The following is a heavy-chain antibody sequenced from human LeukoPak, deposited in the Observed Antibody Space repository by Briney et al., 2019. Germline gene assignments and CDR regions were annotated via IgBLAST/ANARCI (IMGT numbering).Heavy chain of an antibody. Sequence: GGSLRLSCAASGFTFSSYAMHWVRQAPGKGLEWVAVISYDGSNKYYADSVKGRFTISRDNSKNTLYLQMNSLRAEDTAVYYCARPATYSGYEFFDYWGQGTLVTVSS. D-gene: IGHD5-12*01. CDR2: ISYDGSNK. CDR1: GFTFSSYA. CDR3: ARPATYSGYEFFDY. V-gene: IGHV3-30-3*01. J-gene: IGHJ4*02.